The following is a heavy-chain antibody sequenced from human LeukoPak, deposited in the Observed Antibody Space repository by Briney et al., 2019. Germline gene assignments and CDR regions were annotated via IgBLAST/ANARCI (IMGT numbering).Heavy chain of an antibody. CDR1: GYTFTGYY. J-gene: IGHJ4*02. CDR3: ATHSLSSSWYDY. CDR2: INPNSGGT. V-gene: IGHV1-2*02. Sequence: GASVKVSCKASGYTFTGYYMHWVRQAPGLGLEWMGWINPNSGGTNYAQKFQGRVTMTRDTSISTAYMELSRLRSDDTAVYYCATHSLSSSWYDYWGQGTLVTVSS. D-gene: IGHD6-13*01.